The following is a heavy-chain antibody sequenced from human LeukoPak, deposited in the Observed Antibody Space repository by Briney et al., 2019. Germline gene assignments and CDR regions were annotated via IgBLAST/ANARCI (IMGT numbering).Heavy chain of an antibody. D-gene: IGHD6-13*01. CDR3: ARGTGYSSMTF. CDR1: GGSISSYY. CDR2: IYHSGNT. Sequence: SETLSLTCTVSGGSISSYYCSWIRQPPGKGLEWIGYIYHSGNTKYNPSLKSRVTISVDTSKNQFSLNLNSVTAADTAVYYCARGTGYSSMTFWGQGTLVTVSS. V-gene: IGHV4-59*01. J-gene: IGHJ4*02.